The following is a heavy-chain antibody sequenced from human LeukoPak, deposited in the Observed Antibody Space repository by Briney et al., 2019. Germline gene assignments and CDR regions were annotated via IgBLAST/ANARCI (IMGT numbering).Heavy chain of an antibody. J-gene: IGHJ4*02. CDR3: VRDWGYDSSGYWQKYFDT. Sequence: GGSLRLSCAASGFTFTTFWMHWVRQAPGKGLVWVSRINHDGSSTNYADSVKGRFTISRDNAKNTVFLQMNSLRAEDTAVYYCVRDWGYDSSGYWQKYFDTWGQGTLVTVSS. D-gene: IGHD3-22*01. V-gene: IGHV3-74*01. CDR2: INHDGSST. CDR1: GFTFTTFW.